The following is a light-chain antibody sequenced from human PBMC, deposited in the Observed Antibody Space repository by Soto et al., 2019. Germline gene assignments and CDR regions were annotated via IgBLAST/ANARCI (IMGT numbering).Light chain of an antibody. J-gene: IGLJ2*01. CDR2: EVS. V-gene: IGLV2-14*01. CDR1: SSDVGGYNF. Sequence: QSALTQPASVSGSPGQSITISCTGTSSDVGGYNFVSWYQHHPGKAPKVMIYEVSSRPSGVSNRFSGSKSGNTASLTISGLQAEDEADYYCSSYTSSTTLVFGGGTKLTVL. CDR3: SSYTSSTTLV.